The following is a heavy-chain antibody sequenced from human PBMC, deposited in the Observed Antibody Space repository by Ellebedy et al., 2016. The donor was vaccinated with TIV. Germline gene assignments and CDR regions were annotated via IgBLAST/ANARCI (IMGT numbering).Heavy chain of an antibody. CDR3: ATFNQYYTYLGV. D-gene: IGHD1-14*01. J-gene: IGHJ6*03. Sequence: SETLSLXXGVSGGSFTGDYWVWIRQPPGKGLEWIGTISNRDRTDYNPSLKSRVFILVDASKNQFFLKLTSVTAADTAVYYCATFNQYYTYLGVWGKGTTVTVSS. V-gene: IGHV4-34*01. CDR1: GGSFTGDY. CDR2: ISNRDRT.